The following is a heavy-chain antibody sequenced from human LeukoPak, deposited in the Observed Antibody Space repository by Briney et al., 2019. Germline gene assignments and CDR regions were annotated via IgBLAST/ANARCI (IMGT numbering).Heavy chain of an antibody. V-gene: IGHV4-59*01. Sequence: SETLSLTCTVSGGSIRRYYWSWIRQPPGKGLEWIGYMYYSGSTNYNPSLKSRVTISVDTSKNQFSLKLSSVTAADTAVYYCARVRALSYYDSSGDLYYFDYWGQGTLVTVSS. CDR1: GGSIRRYY. J-gene: IGHJ4*02. CDR2: MYYSGST. CDR3: ARVRALSYYDSSGDLYYFDY. D-gene: IGHD3-22*01.